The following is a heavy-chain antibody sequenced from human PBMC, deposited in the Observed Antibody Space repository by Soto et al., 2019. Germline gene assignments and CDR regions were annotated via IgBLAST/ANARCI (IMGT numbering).Heavy chain of an antibody. J-gene: IGHJ5*02. CDR1: GGSISSGGYY. CDR3: ARAVRSSGSYGNWFDP. D-gene: IGHD3-10*01. CDR2: IYYSGST. V-gene: IGHV4-31*03. Sequence: TSETLSLTCTVSGGSISSGGYYWSWIRQHPGKGLEWIGYIYYSGSTYYNPSLKSRVTISVDTSKNQFSLKLSSVTAADTAVYYCARAVRSSGSYGNWFDPWGQGTLVTVS.